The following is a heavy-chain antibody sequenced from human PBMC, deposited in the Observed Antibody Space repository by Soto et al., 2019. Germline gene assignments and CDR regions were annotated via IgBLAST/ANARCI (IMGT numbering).Heavy chain of an antibody. D-gene: IGHD3-9*01. J-gene: IGHJ4*02. CDR2: INPNSGGT. CDR3: ARGSVLRYFDWLTYFDY. V-gene: IGHV1-2*04. CDR1: GYTFTGYY. Sequence: ASVKVSCKASGYTFTGYYMHWVRQAPGQGLEWMGWINPNSGGTNYAQKFQGWVTMTRDTSISTAYMELSRLRSDDTAVYYCARGSVLRYFDWLTYFDYWGQGTLVTVSS.